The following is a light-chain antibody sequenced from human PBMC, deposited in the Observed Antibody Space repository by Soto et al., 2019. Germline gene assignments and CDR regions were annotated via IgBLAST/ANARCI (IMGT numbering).Light chain of an antibody. Sequence: DVQMTQSPASLSASLGDRVTITCQASQDISNYLNWYQQKPGKAPKLLIYDVSNLETGVPLRFSGSGSGTDFTFTIISLQPEDIAVYYCQQRSNWPPITFGQGTRLEIK. J-gene: IGKJ5*01. CDR1: QDISNY. V-gene: IGKV1-33*01. CDR3: QQRSNWPPIT. CDR2: DVS.